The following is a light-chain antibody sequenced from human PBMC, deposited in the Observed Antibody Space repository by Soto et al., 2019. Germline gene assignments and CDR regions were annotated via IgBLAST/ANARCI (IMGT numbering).Light chain of an antibody. V-gene: IGLV4-69*01. Sequence: QSVLTQLPSASASLGASVKLTCTLSSGHSSYAIAWHQQQPEKGPRYLMKLDSDGSHTKGDAIPDRFSGSSSGAERYLTILSLQSEDEADYYCQTWGTGIHVVFGGGTKLTVL. CDR2: LDSDGSH. CDR3: QTWGTGIHVV. CDR1: SGHSSYA. J-gene: IGLJ2*01.